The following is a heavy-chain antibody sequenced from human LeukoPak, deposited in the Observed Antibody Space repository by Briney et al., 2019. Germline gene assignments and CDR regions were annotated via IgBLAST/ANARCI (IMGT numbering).Heavy chain of an antibody. CDR2: INPNSGGT. D-gene: IGHD3-3*01. CDR3: ARGFLKWLLLPYGMDV. Sequence: ASVKVSCKASGYTFTGYYMHWVRQAPGQGLEWMGWINPNSGGTNYAQKFQGRVTMTRDTSISTAYMERSRLRSDDTAVYYCARGFLKWLLLPYGMDVWGQGTTVTVSS. J-gene: IGHJ6*02. V-gene: IGHV1-2*02. CDR1: GYTFTGYY.